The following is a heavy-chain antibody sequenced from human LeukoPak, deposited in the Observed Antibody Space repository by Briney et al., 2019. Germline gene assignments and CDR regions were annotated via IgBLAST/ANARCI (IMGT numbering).Heavy chain of an antibody. CDR1: GGSISSGGYY. D-gene: IGHD1-14*01. CDR2: IYYSGST. Sequence: PSETLSLTCTVSGGSISSGGYYWSWIRQHPGKGLEWIGYIYYSGSTYYNPSLKSRVTISVDTSKNQFSLKLSSVTAADTAVYYCARDRSELTPDGMDVWGQGTTVTVSS. V-gene: IGHV4-31*03. J-gene: IGHJ6*02. CDR3: ARDRSELTPDGMDV.